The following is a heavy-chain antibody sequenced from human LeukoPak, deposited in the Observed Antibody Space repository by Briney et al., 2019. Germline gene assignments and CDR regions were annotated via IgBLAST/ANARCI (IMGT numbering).Heavy chain of an antibody. CDR1: GFTFSSYW. CDR3: AKIPVSYSSGWSNFDY. CDR2: INSDGSST. Sequence: GSLRLSCAASGFTFSSYWMHCVRQAPGKGLVWVSRINSDGSSTSYADSVKGRFTSSRDNSKNTLFLQMNMLRAEDTAVYYCAKIPVSYSSGWSNFDYWGQGTLVTVSS. D-gene: IGHD6-19*01. V-gene: IGHV3-74*01. J-gene: IGHJ4*02.